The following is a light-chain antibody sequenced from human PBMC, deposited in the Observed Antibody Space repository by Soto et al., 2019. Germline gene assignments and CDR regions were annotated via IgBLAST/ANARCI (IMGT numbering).Light chain of an antibody. V-gene: IGLV2-14*03. CDR3: TSWTTSTTMI. Sequence: QSVLTQPASVSGSPGQSITISCTGTHSDIGAYNFVSWYQQHPGEVPKLILYDVNVRPSGVSNRFSGSKSGNTASLTISGLQAEDEADYYCTSWTTSTTMIFGGGTKLTVL. J-gene: IGLJ2*01. CDR2: DVN. CDR1: HSDIGAYNF.